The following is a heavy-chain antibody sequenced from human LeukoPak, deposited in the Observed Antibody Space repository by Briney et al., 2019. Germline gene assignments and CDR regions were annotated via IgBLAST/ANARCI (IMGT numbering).Heavy chain of an antibody. D-gene: IGHD6-25*01. J-gene: IGHJ4*02. CDR1: GFTFSSYW. Sequence: GGSLRLSCAASGFTFSSYWMHWVRQAPGKGLVWVSRINSDGSSTSYADSVKGRFAISRDNARKSLYLQINTLRAEDTAVYYCVRGPHIAATSYWGQGTLVTVSS. CDR3: VRGPHIAATSY. CDR2: INSDGSST. V-gene: IGHV3-74*01.